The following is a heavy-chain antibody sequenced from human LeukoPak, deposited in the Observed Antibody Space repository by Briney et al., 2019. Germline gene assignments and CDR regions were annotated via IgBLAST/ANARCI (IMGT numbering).Heavy chain of an antibody. D-gene: IGHD3-10*01. CDR2: IYYSGST. V-gene: IGHV4-39*01. CDR1: GGSISSSSYY. J-gene: IGHJ3*02. CDR3: ASTYRPSLLLWFGESAFDI. Sequence: SETLSLTCTVSGGSISSSSYYWGWIRQPPGQGLEWIGSIYYSGSTYYNPSLKSRVTISVDTSKNQFSLKLSSVTAADTAVYYCASTYRPSLLLWFGESAFDIWGQGTMVTVSS.